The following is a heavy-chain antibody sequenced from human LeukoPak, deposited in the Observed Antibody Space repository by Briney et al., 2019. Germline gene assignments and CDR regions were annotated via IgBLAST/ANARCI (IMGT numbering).Heavy chain of an antibody. CDR3: ARASSGWKGDYFDY. V-gene: IGHV4-34*01. Sequence: PSETLSLTCAVYGGSFSGYYWSWIRQPPAKGLEWIGEINHSGSTNYNPSLKSRVTISVDTSKNQFSLKLSSVTAADTAVYYCARASSGWKGDYFDYWGQGTLVTVSA. D-gene: IGHD6-19*01. CDR2: INHSGST. J-gene: IGHJ4*02. CDR1: GGSFSGYY.